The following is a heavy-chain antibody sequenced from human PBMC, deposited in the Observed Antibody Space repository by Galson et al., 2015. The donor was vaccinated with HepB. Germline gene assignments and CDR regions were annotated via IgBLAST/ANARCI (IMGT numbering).Heavy chain of an antibody. Sequence: QSGAEVKKPGESLRISCKGSGYSFTSYWISWVRQMPGKGLEWMGRIDPSDSYTNYSPSFQGHVTISADKSISTAYLQWSSLKASDTAMYYCARHRGSGSRSYYFDYWGQGTLVTVSS. CDR1: GYSFTSYW. D-gene: IGHD3-10*01. V-gene: IGHV5-10-1*01. CDR2: IDPSDSYT. J-gene: IGHJ4*02. CDR3: ARHRGSGSRSYYFDY.